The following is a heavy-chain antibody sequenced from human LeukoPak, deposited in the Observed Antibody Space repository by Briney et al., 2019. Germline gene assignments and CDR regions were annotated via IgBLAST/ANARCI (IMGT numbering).Heavy chain of an antibody. CDR2: IKQDGSEK. CDR3: ARTRDYGDYFDY. Sequence: GGSLRLSCVASGFTFSSYWMSWVRQAPGKGLEWVANIKQDGSEKYYVDSVKGRFTISRDNAKNSLYLQMNRLRAEDTAVYYCARTRDYGDYFDYWGQGILVTVSS. D-gene: IGHD4-17*01. CDR1: GFTFSSYW. J-gene: IGHJ4*02. V-gene: IGHV3-7*01.